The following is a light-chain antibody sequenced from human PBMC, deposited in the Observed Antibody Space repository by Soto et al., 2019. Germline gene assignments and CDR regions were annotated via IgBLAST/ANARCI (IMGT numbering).Light chain of an antibody. CDR2: GAS. CDR1: HTIATY. CDR3: QQFYYYPHT. J-gene: IGKJ2*01. V-gene: IGKV1-39*01. Sequence: IQMTQSPSSLSASVGDGGTLTCRASHTIATYLNWYQQKPGQVPEVLIYGASRLHVGVPSRFTGSGYGTDFTLTINNLQPEDFAIYYCQQFYYYPHTFGQGTKLEVK.